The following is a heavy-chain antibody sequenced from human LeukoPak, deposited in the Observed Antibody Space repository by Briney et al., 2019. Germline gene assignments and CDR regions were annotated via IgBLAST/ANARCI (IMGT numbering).Heavy chain of an antibody. CDR1: DGSISSYY. Sequence: SETLSLTCTVSDGSISSYYWSWIRQPAGKGLERIGRMYTSGSTNYNPSLKSRVTMSVDTSKNQFSLKLSSVTAADTAVYYCARDRAYSDYKGTTYYFDYLGQGTLVTVSS. V-gene: IGHV4-4*07. J-gene: IGHJ4*02. CDR3: ARDRAYSDYKGTTYYFDY. CDR2: MYTSGST. D-gene: IGHD3-10*01.